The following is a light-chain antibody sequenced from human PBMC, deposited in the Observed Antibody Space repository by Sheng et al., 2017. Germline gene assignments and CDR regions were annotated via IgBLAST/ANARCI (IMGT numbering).Light chain of an antibody. Sequence: LTQPHSVSESPGKTVTISCTRSSGSIASNYVQWYQQHPCKAPKLMIYDVSNRPSGVSNRFSGSKSGNTASLTISGLQAEDEADYYCSSYTSSSTLVFGGGTKLTVL. CDR1: SSGSIASNY. CDR3: SSYTSSSTLV. J-gene: IGLJ3*02. V-gene: IGLV2-14*01. CDR2: DVS.